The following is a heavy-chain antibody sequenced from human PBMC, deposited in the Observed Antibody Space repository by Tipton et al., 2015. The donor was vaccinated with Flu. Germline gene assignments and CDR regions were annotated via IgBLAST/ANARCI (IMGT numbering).Heavy chain of an antibody. CDR1: GGSISSSSYY. J-gene: IGHJ4*02. Sequence: TLSLTCTVSGGSISSSSYYWGWIRQPPGKGLEWIGSIYYSGSTYYNPSLKSRVTISVDTSKNQFSLKLSSVTAADTAVYYCARQKGDAFDYWGQGTLVTVSS. CDR3: ARQKGDAFDY. CDR2: IYYSGST. V-gene: IGHV4-39*01. D-gene: IGHD5-24*01.